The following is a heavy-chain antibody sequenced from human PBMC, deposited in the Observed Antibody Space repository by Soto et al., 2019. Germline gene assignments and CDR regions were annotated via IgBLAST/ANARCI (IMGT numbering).Heavy chain of an antibody. Sequence: SVKVSCKASGGTFSSYAISWVRQAPGQGLEWMGGIIPIFGTANYAQKFQGRVTITADESTSTAYMELSSLRSEDTAVYYCARVRKGVVVTAIIYYYGMDVWGQGTTVTVSS. CDR3: ARVRKGVVVTAIIYYYGMDV. J-gene: IGHJ6*02. D-gene: IGHD2-21*02. CDR1: GGTFSSYA. V-gene: IGHV1-69*13. CDR2: IIPIFGTA.